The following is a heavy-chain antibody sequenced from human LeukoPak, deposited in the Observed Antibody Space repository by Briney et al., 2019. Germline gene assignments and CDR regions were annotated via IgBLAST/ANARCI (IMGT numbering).Heavy chain of an antibody. V-gene: IGHV4-4*07. J-gene: IGHJ6*03. CDR3: ARSEQLAPRYYYYYMDV. CDR1: GGSISSYY. D-gene: IGHD6-6*01. CDR2: IYTSGST. Sequence: PSETLSLTCTVSGGSISSYYWSWIRQPAGKGLEWIGRIYTSGSTNYNPSLKSRVTMSVDTSKNQFSLKLSSMTAADTAVYYCARSEQLAPRYYYYYMDVWGKGTTVTVSS.